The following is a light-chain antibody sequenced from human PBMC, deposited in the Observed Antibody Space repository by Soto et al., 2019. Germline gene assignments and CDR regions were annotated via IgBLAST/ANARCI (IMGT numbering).Light chain of an antibody. CDR3: QPYNTWLWT. CDR2: GAS. Sequence: EVVMTQSPATLSVSPGERVTLSCRASQSINAHLAWYQQKPGQAPRLLSHGASTRATGIPARFSGSGFGTEFILTISSLQSEDFAVYSCQPYNTWLWTFGQGTKVEIQ. V-gene: IGKV3-15*01. J-gene: IGKJ1*01. CDR1: QSINAH.